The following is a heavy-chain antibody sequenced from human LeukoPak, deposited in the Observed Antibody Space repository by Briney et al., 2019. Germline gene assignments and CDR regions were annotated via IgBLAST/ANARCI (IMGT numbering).Heavy chain of an antibody. CDR3: ARDRNTAMVLLGYYYGMDV. CDR2: IYYSGST. Sequence: SQTLSLTCTVSGGSISSGGYYWSWIRQHPGKGLEWIGYIYYSGSTYCNPSLKSRVTISVDTSKNQFSLKLSSVTAADTAVYYCARDRNTAMVLLGYYYGMDVWGQGTTVTVSS. CDR1: GGSISSGGYY. J-gene: IGHJ6*02. V-gene: IGHV4-31*03. D-gene: IGHD5-18*01.